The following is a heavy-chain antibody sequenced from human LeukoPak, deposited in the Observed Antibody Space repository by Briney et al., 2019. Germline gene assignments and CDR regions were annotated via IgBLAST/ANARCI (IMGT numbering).Heavy chain of an antibody. CDR2: ISSSSSYI. J-gene: IGHJ5*02. Sequence: GGSLRLSCAASGFTFSSYSMNWVRQAPGKGLEWVSSISSSSSYIYYADSVKGRFTISRDNAKNSLYLQMNSLRAEDTAVYYCARDDYGSGSYYNWFDPWGQGTLVTVSS. D-gene: IGHD3-10*01. V-gene: IGHV3-21*04. CDR3: ARDDYGSGSYYNWFDP. CDR1: GFTFSSYS.